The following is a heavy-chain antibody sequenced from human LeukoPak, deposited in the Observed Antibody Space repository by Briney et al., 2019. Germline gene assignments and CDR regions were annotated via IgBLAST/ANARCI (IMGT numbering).Heavy chain of an antibody. CDR3: ARAGPHHHRLTMIVVDPDSDY. CDR1: GYTFTSYG. CDR2: ISAYNGNT. D-gene: IGHD3-22*01. J-gene: IGHJ4*02. V-gene: IGHV1-18*01. Sequence: ASVKVSCKASGYTFTSYGISWVRQAPGQGLEWMGWISAYNGNTNYAQKLQGRVTMTTDTSTSTAYTELRSLRSDDTAVYYCARAGPHHHRLTMIVVDPDSDYWGQGTLVTVSS.